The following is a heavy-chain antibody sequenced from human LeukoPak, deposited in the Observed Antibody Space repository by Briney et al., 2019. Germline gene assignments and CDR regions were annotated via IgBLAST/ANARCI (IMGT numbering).Heavy chain of an antibody. J-gene: IGHJ5*02. CDR2: ISGSGGST. V-gene: IGHV3-23*01. CDR3: AKGNTIMVRANWFDP. Sequence: GGSLRLSCAASGFTFSSYAMSWVRQAPGKGLEWVSAISGSGGSTYYADSVKGRFTISRDNSKNTLYLQMNNLRAEDTAVYHCAKGNTIMVRANWFDPWGQGTLVTVSS. CDR1: GFTFSSYA. D-gene: IGHD3-10*01.